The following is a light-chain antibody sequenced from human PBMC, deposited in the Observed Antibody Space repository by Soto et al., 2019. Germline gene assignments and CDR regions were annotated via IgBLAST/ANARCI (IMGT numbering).Light chain of an antibody. J-gene: IGKJ4*01. V-gene: IGKV1-9*01. CDR2: AAS. CDR3: QQRSNWPLT. CDR1: QGITNV. Sequence: DIQLTQSPSFLSASVVDRVTITFRASQGITNVLAWYQQKPGKAPKLLIYAASTLQSGVPSRFSGSGSGTGFTLTISSLEPEDFAVYYCQQRSNWPLTFGGGTKVDIK.